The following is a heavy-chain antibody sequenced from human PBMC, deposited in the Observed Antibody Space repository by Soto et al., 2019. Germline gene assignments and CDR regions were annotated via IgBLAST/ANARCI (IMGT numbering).Heavy chain of an antibody. J-gene: IGHJ6*02. CDR3: AKGHDSSGYYVFGMDV. CDR1: GFTFSSYA. V-gene: IGHV3-23*01. CDR2: ISGSGGST. Sequence: GGSLRLSCAASGFTFSSYAMSWVRQAPGKGLEWVSAISGSGGSTYYADSVRGRFTISRDNSKNTLYLQMNSLRAEDTAVYYCAKGHDSSGYYVFGMDVWGQGTTVTVSS. D-gene: IGHD3-22*01.